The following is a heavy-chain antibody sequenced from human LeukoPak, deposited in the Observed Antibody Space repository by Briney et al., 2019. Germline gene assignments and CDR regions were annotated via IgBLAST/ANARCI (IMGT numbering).Heavy chain of an antibody. CDR3: VLHDYGDYFDY. Sequence: GGSLRLSCAASGFTFSDYYMSWIRQAPGRGLEWVSYISSSGSTIYYADSVKGRFTISRDNAKNSLYLQMNSLRAEDTAVYYCVLHDYGDYFDYWGQGTLVTVSS. D-gene: IGHD4-17*01. CDR2: ISSSGSTI. V-gene: IGHV3-11*04. J-gene: IGHJ4*02. CDR1: GFTFSDYY.